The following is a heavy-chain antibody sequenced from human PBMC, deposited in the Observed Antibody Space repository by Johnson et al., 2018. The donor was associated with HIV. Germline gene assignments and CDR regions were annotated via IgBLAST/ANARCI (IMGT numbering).Heavy chain of an antibody. V-gene: IGHV3-30-3*01. Sequence: QVQLVESGGGVVQPGRSLRLSCAASGFTFSSYAMHWVRQAPGKGLEWVAVISYDGSNKYYADSEKGRFTISRDKSKNTLYLQMNSLRAEDTAGYYCARGEDGVDAFDIWGQGTMVTVSS. D-gene: IGHD4-17*01. J-gene: IGHJ3*02. CDR1: GFTFSSYA. CDR3: ARGEDGVDAFDI. CDR2: ISYDGSNK.